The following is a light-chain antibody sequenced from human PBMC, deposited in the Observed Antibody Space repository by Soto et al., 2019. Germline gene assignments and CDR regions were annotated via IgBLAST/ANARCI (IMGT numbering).Light chain of an antibody. J-gene: IGKJ5*01. V-gene: IGKV3-20*01. Sequence: EIVLTQSPGTLSLSPGERATLSCRASQSVSSSYLAWYQQKPGQAPRLLIYGASSRATDITDRFSGSGSGPDFTLTISSLEPEDFAVYYCQQYGSSPLVTFGQGTRLESK. CDR3: QQYGSSPLVT. CDR2: GAS. CDR1: QSVSSSY.